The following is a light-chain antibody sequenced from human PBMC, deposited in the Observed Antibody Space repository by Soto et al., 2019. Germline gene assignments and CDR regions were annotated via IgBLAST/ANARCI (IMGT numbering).Light chain of an antibody. V-gene: IGKV1-5*03. CDR3: QQYSTYPWT. CDR2: KAS. Sequence: DIQMTQSPSTLSASVGDRVTITCRASQTISTLLAWYQQRPGKAPNLLIYKASSLESGVPSSFSGSGSGPEFTLTISSLQPDDFANYFCQQYSTYPWTFGQGTKVEVK. J-gene: IGKJ1*01. CDR1: QTISTL.